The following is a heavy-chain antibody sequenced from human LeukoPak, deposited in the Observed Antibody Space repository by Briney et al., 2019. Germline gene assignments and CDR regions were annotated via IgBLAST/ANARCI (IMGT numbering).Heavy chain of an antibody. CDR2: ISGSGGST. Sequence: GGSLRLSCAASGFTFSSYAMSWVRQAPGKGLEWVSAISGSGGSTYYADSVKGRFTISRDNSKNTLYPQMNSLRAEDTAVYYCAKDGSNDYYDSSGYYLHWGQGTLVTVSS. CDR3: AKDGSNDYYDSSGYYLH. CDR1: GFTFSSYA. V-gene: IGHV3-23*01. J-gene: IGHJ4*02. D-gene: IGHD3-22*01.